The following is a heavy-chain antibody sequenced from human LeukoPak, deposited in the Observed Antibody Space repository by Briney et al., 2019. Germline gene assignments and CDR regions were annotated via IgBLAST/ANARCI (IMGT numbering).Heavy chain of an antibody. Sequence: GGSLRLSCAASGFXVSSNYITWVRQAPGKGLEWVSVIYRGGSTYYADSVKGRFTISRHNSMDTMYLQMNSLRTEDTAVYYCARTLRGGKFDYWGQGTLVTVSS. D-gene: IGHD4-23*01. J-gene: IGHJ4*02. V-gene: IGHV3-53*04. CDR2: IYRGGST. CDR3: ARTLRGGKFDY. CDR1: GFXVSSNY.